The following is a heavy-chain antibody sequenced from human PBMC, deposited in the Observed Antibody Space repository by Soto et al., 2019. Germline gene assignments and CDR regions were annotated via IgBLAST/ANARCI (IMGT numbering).Heavy chain of an antibody. CDR2: ISAYNGNT. CDR1: GYTFTSYG. V-gene: IGHV1-18*01. CDR3: ARARTNGVSYWYFDL. D-gene: IGHD2-8*01. J-gene: IGHJ2*01. Sequence: QVQLVQSGAEVEKPGASVKVSCKASGYTFTSYGISWVRQAPGQGLEWMGWISAYNGNTNYAQKLQGRVTMTTDTSTSTAYMELRSLRSDDTAVYYCARARTNGVSYWYFDLWGRGTLVTVSS.